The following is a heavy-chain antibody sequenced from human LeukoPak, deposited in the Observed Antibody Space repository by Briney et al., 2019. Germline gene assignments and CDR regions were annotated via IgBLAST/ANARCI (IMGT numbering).Heavy chain of an antibody. CDR3: ARPYCSGGSCPEYFQH. Sequence: GESLKISCKGSGYSFTSDWIGWVRQMPGKGLEWMGIIYPGDSDTRYSPSFQGQVTISADKSISTAYLQWSSLKASDTAMYYCARPYCSGGSCPEYFQHWGQGTLVTVSS. D-gene: IGHD2-15*01. V-gene: IGHV5-51*01. CDR1: GYSFTSDW. J-gene: IGHJ1*01. CDR2: IYPGDSDT.